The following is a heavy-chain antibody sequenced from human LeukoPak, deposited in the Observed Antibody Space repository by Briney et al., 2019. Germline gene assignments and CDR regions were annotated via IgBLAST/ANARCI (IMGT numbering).Heavy chain of an antibody. V-gene: IGHV3-30-3*01. D-gene: IGHD6-13*01. CDR3: AKAQHGIAAAGKGGY. CDR2: ISYDGSNK. Sequence: GGSLRLSCAASGFTFSSYAMHWVRQAPGKGLEWVAVISYDGSNKYYADSVKGRFTISRDNSKNTLYLQMNSLRAEDTAVYYCAKAQHGIAAAGKGGYWGQGTLVTVSS. CDR1: GFTFSSYA. J-gene: IGHJ4*02.